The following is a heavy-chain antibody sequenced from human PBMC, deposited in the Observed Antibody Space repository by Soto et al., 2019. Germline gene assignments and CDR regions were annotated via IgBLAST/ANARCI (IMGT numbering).Heavy chain of an antibody. V-gene: IGHV3-48*03. CDR3: ARDSPIVRATRVSFPYYYYGMDV. J-gene: IGHJ6*02. CDR2: ISSSGSTI. CDR1: GFTFSSYE. D-gene: IGHD1-26*01. Sequence: GGSLRLSCAASGFTFSSYEMNWVRQAPGKGLEWVSYISSSGSTIYYADSVKGRFTISRDNAKNSLYLQMNSLRAEDTAVYYCARDSPIVRATRVSFPYYYYGMDVWGQGTTVTVSS.